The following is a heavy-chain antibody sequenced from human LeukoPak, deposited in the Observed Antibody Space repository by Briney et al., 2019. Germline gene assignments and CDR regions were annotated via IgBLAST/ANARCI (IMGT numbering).Heavy chain of an antibody. Sequence: PSETLSLTRTVSGDSITSFYWNWVRRSPEKGLEWIGYIHHTGKNYYNPSLKSRITMSVDTSRSQFFLKLSSVTAADTAVYHCAKWHERLLAFDSWGQGVLVTVSS. CDR1: GDSITSFY. V-gene: IGHV4-59*01. D-gene: IGHD1-1*01. CDR2: IHHTGKN. J-gene: IGHJ4*02. CDR3: AKWHERLLAFDS.